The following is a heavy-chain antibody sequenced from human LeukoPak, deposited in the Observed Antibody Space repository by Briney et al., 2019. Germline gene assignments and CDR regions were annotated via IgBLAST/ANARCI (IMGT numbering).Heavy chain of an antibody. D-gene: IGHD6-19*01. Sequence: PSETPSLTCPVSCGSINSSCYYWGWIRPPPRTGLEWIGSIYYSGSTYYNPSLKSRVTISVDTSKNQFSLKLSSVTAADTAVYYCASQYFGYSSGWYGLFDYWGQGTLVTVSS. J-gene: IGHJ4*02. CDR1: CGSINSSCYY. V-gene: IGHV4-39*01. CDR2: IYYSGST. CDR3: ASQYFGYSSGWYGLFDY.